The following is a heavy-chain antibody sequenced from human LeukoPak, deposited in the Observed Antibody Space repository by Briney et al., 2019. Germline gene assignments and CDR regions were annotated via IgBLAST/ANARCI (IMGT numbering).Heavy chain of an antibody. J-gene: IGHJ3*02. Sequence: ASVKVSCKVSGYTLTELSMHWVRQAPGKGLEWMGGFDPEDGETIYAQKFQGRVTMTEDTSTDTAYMELSSLRSEDTAVYYCARAHSNLDAFDIWGQGTMVTVSS. V-gene: IGHV1-24*01. CDR1: GYTLTELS. D-gene: IGHD4-11*01. CDR3: ARAHSNLDAFDI. CDR2: FDPEDGET.